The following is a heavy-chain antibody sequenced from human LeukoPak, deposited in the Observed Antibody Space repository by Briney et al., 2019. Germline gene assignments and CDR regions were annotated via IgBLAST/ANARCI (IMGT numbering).Heavy chain of an antibody. Sequence: ASVKVSCKASGYTFTGYYMHWVRQAPGQGLEWMGWINPNSGGTNYAQKFQGRVTMTRDTSISTAYMELSRLRSDDTAVFYCARNPAIAAVNWFDPWGQGTLVPVPS. D-gene: IGHD6-13*01. CDR2: INPNSGGT. CDR1: GYTFTGYY. CDR3: ARNPAIAAVNWFDP. V-gene: IGHV1-2*02. J-gene: IGHJ5*01.